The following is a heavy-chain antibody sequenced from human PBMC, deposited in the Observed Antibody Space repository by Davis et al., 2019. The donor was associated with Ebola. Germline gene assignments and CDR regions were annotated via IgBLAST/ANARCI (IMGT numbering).Heavy chain of an antibody. CDR3: AKDVVQGVGLSYGMDV. CDR1: GFTFSSYE. V-gene: IGHV3-48*03. J-gene: IGHJ6*02. Sequence: PGGSLRLSCAASGFTFSSYEMNWVRQAPGKGLEWVSYISSSGNTIYYVDSVKGRFTISRDNSKNTLYLQMNSLRTEDTAVYYCAKDVVQGVGLSYGMDVWGQGTTVTVSS. D-gene: IGHD3-10*01. CDR2: ISSSGNTI.